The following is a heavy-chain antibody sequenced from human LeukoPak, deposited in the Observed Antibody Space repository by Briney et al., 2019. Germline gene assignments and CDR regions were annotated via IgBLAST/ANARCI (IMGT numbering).Heavy chain of an antibody. J-gene: IGHJ6*02. CDR2: ITNSSNYA. V-gene: IGHV3-11*05. CDR3: GRGHYGLDV. CDR1: AFTFSDYY. Sequence: GGSLRLSCAASAFTFSDYYMTWIRQAPGQGLEWVSYITNSSNYANYADSVKGRFTIFRDNGENSLYLQMSSLRAEDTAVYYCGRGHYGLDVWGQGTTVTVSS.